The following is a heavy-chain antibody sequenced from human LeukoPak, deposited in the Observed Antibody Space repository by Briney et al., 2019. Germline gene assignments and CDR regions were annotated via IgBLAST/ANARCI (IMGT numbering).Heavy chain of an antibody. J-gene: IGHJ4*02. CDR3: SRVGSSGWPNYFDS. V-gene: IGHV3-13*04. D-gene: IGHD6-19*01. Sequence: PGGSLTLSCPASGFTFSSYDMHWVRQATGKGLECVSVIGTSGDTYYAGSVKGRFTISRENAKNSLYLQMNSLAAGDTAVYFCSRVGSSGWPNYFDSWGQGTLVTVS. CDR2: IGTSGDT. CDR1: GFTFSSYD.